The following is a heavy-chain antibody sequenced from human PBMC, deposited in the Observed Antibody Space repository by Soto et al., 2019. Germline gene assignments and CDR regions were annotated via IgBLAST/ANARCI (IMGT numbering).Heavy chain of an antibody. D-gene: IGHD4-17*01. CDR2: ISGSGGST. J-gene: IGHJ4*02. V-gene: IGHV3-23*01. CDR1: GFTFSNYL. Sequence: EVQLLESGGGLVQPGGSLRLSCAASGFTFSNYLMTWVRQAPGKGLEWVSGISGSGGSTYYADSAKGRFTISRDNSKSTLFLHMNSLTAEDTAIYYCAKDAMTTARTYYFDHWGQGTLVSVSS. CDR3: AKDAMTTARTYYFDH.